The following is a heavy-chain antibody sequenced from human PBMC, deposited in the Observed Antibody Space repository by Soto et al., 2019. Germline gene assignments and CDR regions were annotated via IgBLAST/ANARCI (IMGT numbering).Heavy chain of an antibody. Sequence: ASVKVSCKASGYIFTDYYMHWVRQARGQRLEWIGWIVVGSGNTNYAQKFQERVTITRDMSTSTAYMELSSLRSEDTAVYYCAASPHSGSFPYWGQGTLVTVSS. CDR1: GYIFTDYY. CDR3: AASPHSGSFPY. CDR2: IVVGSGNT. D-gene: IGHD1-26*01. V-gene: IGHV1-58*02. J-gene: IGHJ4*02.